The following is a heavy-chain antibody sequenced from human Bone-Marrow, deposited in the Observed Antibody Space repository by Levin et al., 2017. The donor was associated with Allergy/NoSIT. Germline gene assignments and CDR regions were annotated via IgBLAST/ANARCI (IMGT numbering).Heavy chain of an antibody. J-gene: IGHJ6*02. CDR2: ISSSSSYI. Sequence: PGGSLRLSCAASGFTFSSYSMNWVRQAPGKGLEWVSSISSSSSYIYYADSVKGRFTISRDNAKNSLYLQMNSLRAEDTAVYYCARDSQIVGAHFSHNMDVWGQGTTVTVSS. CDR3: ARDSQIVGAHFSHNMDV. CDR1: GFTFSSYS. V-gene: IGHV3-21*01. D-gene: IGHD1-26*01.